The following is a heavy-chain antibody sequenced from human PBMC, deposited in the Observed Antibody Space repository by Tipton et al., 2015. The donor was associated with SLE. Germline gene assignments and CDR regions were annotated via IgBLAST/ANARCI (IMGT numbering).Heavy chain of an antibody. Sequence: SLRLSCAASGFTFSDFAMHWVRQAPGKGLEYVSGINTNGGNTFYANSVKGRFTISRDNSKNMVFLQMGSLRAEDTAVYYCARPLSTSGFDYWGQGTLVTVSS. CDR3: ARPLSTSGFDY. CDR1: GFTFSDFA. J-gene: IGHJ4*02. D-gene: IGHD6-19*01. CDR2: INTNGGNT. V-gene: IGHV3-64*01.